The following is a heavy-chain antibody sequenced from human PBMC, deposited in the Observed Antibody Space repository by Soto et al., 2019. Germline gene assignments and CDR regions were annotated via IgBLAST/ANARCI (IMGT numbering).Heavy chain of an antibody. CDR3: ARAYYGDYPYFDY. V-gene: IGHV4-31*03. Sequence: SETLSLTCTVSGGSISSGGYYWSWIRQHPGKGLEWIGYIYYSGSTYYNPSLKSRVTISVDTSKNQFSLKLSSVTAADTAVYFCARAYYGDYPYFDYWGQGTLVTVSS. CDR1: GGSISSGGYY. D-gene: IGHD4-17*01. CDR2: IYYSGST. J-gene: IGHJ4*02.